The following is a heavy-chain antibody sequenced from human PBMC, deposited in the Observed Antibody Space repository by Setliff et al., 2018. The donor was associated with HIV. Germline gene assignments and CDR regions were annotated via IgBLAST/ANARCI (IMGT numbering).Heavy chain of an antibody. D-gene: IGHD5-12*01. V-gene: IGHV5-51*01. CDR2: IYPGDSDT. J-gene: IGHJ5*02. CDR3: ARQEAIVGTIKGWFDL. Sequence: GESLKISCKGSGYSFSNYWIGWVRQMPGKGLEWMGIIYPGDSDTRYSPSFQGQFNISADKSINTAYLQWTSLKASDSAIYYCARQEAIVGTIKGWFDLWGQGTLVTVSS. CDR1: GYSFSNYW.